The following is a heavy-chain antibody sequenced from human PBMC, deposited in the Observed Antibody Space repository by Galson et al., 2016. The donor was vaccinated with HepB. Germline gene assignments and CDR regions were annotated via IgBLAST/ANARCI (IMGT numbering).Heavy chain of an antibody. J-gene: IGHJ4*02. V-gene: IGHV3-53*01. CDR3: VGYGGNSV. D-gene: IGHD4-23*01. Sequence: SLRLSCAVAGFSVSAHHVGWFRQTPGKGLECASVLYGGGGTYYSDSVRGRFSVSRDNSNNIVYLHMNSLRVDDTAVYYCVGYGGNSVWGRGTLSPSPQ. CDR2: LYGGGGT. CDR1: GFSVSAHH.